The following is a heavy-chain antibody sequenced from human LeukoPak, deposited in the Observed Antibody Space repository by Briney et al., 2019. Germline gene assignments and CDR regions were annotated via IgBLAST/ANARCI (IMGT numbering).Heavy chain of an antibody. Sequence: PGRSLRLSCTASGFTFGDYAMSWVRQAPGKGLEGVGFIRSKAYGGTTEYAASVKGRFPISRDDSKSIAYLQMNSLKTEDTAVYFCARYYYESSGMDLDYWGQGTLVTVSS. CDR1: GFTFGDYA. V-gene: IGHV3-49*04. CDR3: ARYYYESSGMDLDY. J-gene: IGHJ4*02. CDR2: IRSKAYGGTT. D-gene: IGHD3-22*01.